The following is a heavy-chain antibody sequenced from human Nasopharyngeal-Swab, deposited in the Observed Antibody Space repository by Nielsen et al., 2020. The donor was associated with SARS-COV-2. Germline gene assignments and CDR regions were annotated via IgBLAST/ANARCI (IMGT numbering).Heavy chain of an antibody. CDR1: GYTLTELS. CDR2: INPNSGGT. Sequence: ASVKVSCKVSGYTLTELSMHWVRQAPGQGLEWMGWINPNSGGTNYAQKFQGRVTMTRDTSISTAYMELSRLRSDDTAVYYCAREDWKGFWDGVVISDAFDIWGQGTMVTVSS. V-gene: IGHV1-2*02. J-gene: IGHJ3*02. CDR3: AREDWKGFWDGVVISDAFDI. D-gene: IGHD3-3*01.